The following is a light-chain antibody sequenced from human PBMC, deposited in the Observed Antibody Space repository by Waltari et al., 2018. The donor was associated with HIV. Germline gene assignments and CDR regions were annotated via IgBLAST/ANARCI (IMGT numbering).Light chain of an antibody. V-gene: IGLV3-25*03. CDR3: QSSGKSGTPVV. Sequence: SSELTQPPSVSVSPGQTARITCSADALSNQYTYWYQQKSGQAPVVVIYKDDESPSGITERFSGSNEGETATLTIRGVQAEDEADYYCQSSGKSGTPVVFGGGTKLNVL. CDR2: KDD. J-gene: IGLJ2*01. CDR1: ALSNQY.